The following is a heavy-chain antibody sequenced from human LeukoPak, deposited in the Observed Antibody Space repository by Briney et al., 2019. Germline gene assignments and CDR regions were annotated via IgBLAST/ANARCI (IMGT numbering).Heavy chain of an antibody. V-gene: IGHV3-23*01. CDR3: AKDMRFDWTPYYFDY. D-gene: IGHD3-9*01. J-gene: IGHJ4*02. Sequence: PGGSLILSCAASGFTFSSYAMSWVRQAPGRGLEWVSAISGSGGSTYYADSVKGRFTISRDNPKNTLYLQMNSLRAEDTAVYYCAKDMRFDWTPYYFDYWGQGTLVTVSS. CDR2: ISGSGGST. CDR1: GFTFSSYA.